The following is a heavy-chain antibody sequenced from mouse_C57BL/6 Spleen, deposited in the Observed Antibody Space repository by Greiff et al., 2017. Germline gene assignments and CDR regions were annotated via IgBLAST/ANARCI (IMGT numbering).Heavy chain of an antibody. CDR3: ARSYGNYERAMDY. CDR2: INPYNGDT. CDR1: GYSFTGYF. Sequence: VQLQQSGPELVKPGDSVKISCKASGYSFTGYFMNWVMQSHGKSLEWIGRINPYNGDTFYNQKFKGKATLTVDKSSSTAHMELRSLTSEDSAVYYCARSYGNYERAMDYWGQGTSVTVSS. J-gene: IGHJ4*01. D-gene: IGHD2-1*01. V-gene: IGHV1-20*01.